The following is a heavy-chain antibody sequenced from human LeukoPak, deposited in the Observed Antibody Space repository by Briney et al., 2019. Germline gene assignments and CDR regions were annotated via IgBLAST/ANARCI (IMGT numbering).Heavy chain of an antibody. CDR1: GFTVSTNY. D-gene: IGHD3-22*01. V-gene: IGHV3-53*01. CDR3: ARDGSASSAYYSAQYYFDY. Sequence: GGPLRLSCAASGFTVSTNYMSWVRQAPGKGLEWVSVIYSGGSTYYADSVKGRFTISRDNSKNTLYLQMNSLRAEDTAVYYCARDGSASSAYYSAQYYFDYWGQGTLVTVSS. CDR2: IYSGGST. J-gene: IGHJ4*02.